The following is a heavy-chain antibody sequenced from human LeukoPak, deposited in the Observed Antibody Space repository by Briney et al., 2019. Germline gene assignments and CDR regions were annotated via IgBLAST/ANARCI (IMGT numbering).Heavy chain of an antibody. Sequence: GGSLRLSCAASGFTLSTDSMNWVRQAPGKGLEWISYISYDSAIKYYADSVRGRFTISRDNAKNSLSLQMHSLRAEDTAVYYCAKDRGRDKYFQHWGQGTLVTVSS. CDR2: ISYDSAIK. CDR3: AKDRGRDKYFQH. D-gene: IGHD2-15*01. J-gene: IGHJ1*01. V-gene: IGHV3-48*01. CDR1: GFTLSTDS.